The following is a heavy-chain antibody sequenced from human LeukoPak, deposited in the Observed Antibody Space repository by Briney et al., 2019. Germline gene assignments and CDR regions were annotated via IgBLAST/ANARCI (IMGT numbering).Heavy chain of an antibody. V-gene: IGHV4-34*01. CDR2: INHSGST. CDR1: GGSFSGYY. D-gene: IGHD3-10*01. CDR3: ARRRPINYYGSGRGFDP. J-gene: IGHJ5*02. Sequence: SETLSLTYAVYGGSFSGYYRSWVRQPPGKGLEWIGEINHSGSTNYNPSLKSRVTISVDTSKNQFSLKLSSVTAADTAVYYCARRRPINYYGSGRGFDPWGQGTLVTVSS.